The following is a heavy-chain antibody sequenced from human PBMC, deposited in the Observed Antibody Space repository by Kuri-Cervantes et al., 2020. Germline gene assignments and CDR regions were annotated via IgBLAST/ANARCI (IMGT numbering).Heavy chain of an antibody. J-gene: IGHJ4*02. CDR2: VSYDGSNK. CDR3: ARDGYCSSTSCPSFDY. V-gene: IGHV3-30-3*01. Sequence: GESLKISCAASGFTFSSNAMHWVRQAPGKGLEWVAVVSYDGSNKYYADSVKGRFTISRDNSKNTLYLQMNSLRAEDTAVYYCARDGYCSSTSCPSFDYWGQGTLVTVSS. CDR1: GFTFSSNA. D-gene: IGHD2-2*03.